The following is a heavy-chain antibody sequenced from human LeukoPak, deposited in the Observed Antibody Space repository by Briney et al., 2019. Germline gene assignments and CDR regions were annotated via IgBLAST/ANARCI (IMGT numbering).Heavy chain of an antibody. CDR2: IIPGGGGA. V-gene: IGHV1-46*01. Sequence: ASVKVSCKASGYSFVSYYLHWVRQAPGQGLEWMGMIIPGGGGASYAQKFRGRVTMTTDMSTSSVNMELSSLTSEDTAEYYCARGGDSHYSSSSGFDNWGQGTLVTVSS. J-gene: IGHJ4*02. CDR1: GYSFVSYY. D-gene: IGHD6-6*01. CDR3: ARGGDSHYSSSSGFDN.